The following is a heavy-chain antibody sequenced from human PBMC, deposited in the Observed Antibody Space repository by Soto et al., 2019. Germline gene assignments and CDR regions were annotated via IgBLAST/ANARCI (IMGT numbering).Heavy chain of an antibody. Sequence: PVESLKISCRASGYSFTTYWIGWVRQMPGKGLEWIGIIYPGDSDTKYSPSFQGQVTISADKSISTAYLQWSSLKASDSAMFYCARKDIAGNSVDFWGQGTLVTVSP. CDR1: GYSFTTYW. CDR3: ARKDIAGNSVDF. D-gene: IGHD6-13*01. V-gene: IGHV5-51*01. J-gene: IGHJ4*02. CDR2: IYPGDSDT.